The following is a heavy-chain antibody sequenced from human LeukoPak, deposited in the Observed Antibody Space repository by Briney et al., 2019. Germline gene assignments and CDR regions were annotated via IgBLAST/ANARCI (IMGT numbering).Heavy chain of an antibody. CDR3: ARGGSGTYYWWFDP. Sequence: ASVKVSCKASGYTFTGYYIHWLRQAPGQGLEWMGWINPYSGGTNYAQRFQDRVTMTRDTSISTAYMELSRLRYDDTAVYFCARGGSGTYYWWFDPWGQGTLVTVSS. CDR1: GYTFTGYY. J-gene: IGHJ5*02. D-gene: IGHD3-10*01. V-gene: IGHV1-2*02. CDR2: INPYSGGT.